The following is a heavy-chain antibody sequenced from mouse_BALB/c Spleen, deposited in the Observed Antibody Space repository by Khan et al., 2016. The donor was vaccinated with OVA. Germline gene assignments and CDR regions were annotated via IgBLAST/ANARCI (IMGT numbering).Heavy chain of an antibody. CDR2: IWGGGST. J-gene: IGHJ4*01. Sequence: VQLQQSGPGLVAPSQNLSITCTVSGFSLSAYGVSWIRQPPGKGLEWLGAIWGGGSTYYNSALKSRLSISKDNSKSQVFLKMSSLQSDDTAMSYCAKGVWSYDYTLDYWGQGTSVTVSS. D-gene: IGHD1-1*02. V-gene: IGHV2-6-5*01. CDR3: AKGVWSYDYTLDY. CDR1: GFSLSAYG.